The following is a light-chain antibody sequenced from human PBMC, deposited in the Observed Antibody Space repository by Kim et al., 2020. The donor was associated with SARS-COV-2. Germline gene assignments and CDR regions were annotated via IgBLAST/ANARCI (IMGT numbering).Light chain of an antibody. CDR3: QQSFSTPAS. CDR2: TAS. V-gene: IGKV1-39*01. Sequence: SASGGDKVTITCRSSQSISNYLNWYQQRPGKAPKLLIYTASSLQSGVPSRFSGSGSGTDFTLTISNLQPEDFASYYCQQSFSTPASFGQGTKLEI. CDR1: QSISNY. J-gene: IGKJ2*03.